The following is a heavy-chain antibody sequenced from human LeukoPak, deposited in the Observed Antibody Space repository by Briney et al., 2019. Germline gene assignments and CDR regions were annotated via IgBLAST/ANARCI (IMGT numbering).Heavy chain of an antibody. CDR3: ARGGILGFPSPFDY. V-gene: IGHV3-11*04. D-gene: IGHD1-14*01. CDR1: GFTVSSNY. CDR2: ISSSGSTI. J-gene: IGHJ4*02. Sequence: GGSLRLSCAASGFTVSSNYMSWVRQAPGKGLEWVSYISSSGSTIYYAGSVKGRFTISRDNAKNSLYLQMNSLRAEDTAVYYCARGGILGFPSPFDYWGQGTLVTVSS.